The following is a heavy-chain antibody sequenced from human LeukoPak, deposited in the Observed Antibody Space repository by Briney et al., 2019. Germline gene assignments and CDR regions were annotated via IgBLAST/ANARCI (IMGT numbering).Heavy chain of an antibody. Sequence: PSGTLSLTCAVSGGSISSSNWWSWVRQPPGKGLEWIGEVYHSGSTNYNPSLKSRVTISVDKSKNQFSLKLSSVTAADTAVYYCARVEWLLDYYYYMDVWGKGTTVTVSS. CDR1: GGSISSSNW. J-gene: IGHJ6*03. V-gene: IGHV4-4*02. D-gene: IGHD3-3*01. CDR3: ARVEWLLDYYYYMDV. CDR2: VYHSGST.